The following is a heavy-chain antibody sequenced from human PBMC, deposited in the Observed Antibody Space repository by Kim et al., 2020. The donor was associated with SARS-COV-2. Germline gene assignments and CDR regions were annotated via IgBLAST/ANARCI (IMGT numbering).Heavy chain of an antibody. CDR2: INHSGST. CDR1: GGSFSGYY. CDR3: ARGQDWFDP. V-gene: IGHV4-34*01. J-gene: IGHJ5*02. Sequence: SETLSLTCAVYGGSFSGYYWSWIRQPPGKGLEWIGEINHSGSTNYNPSLKSRVTISVDTSKNQFSLKLSSVTAADTAVYYCARGQDWFDPWGQGTLVTVSS.